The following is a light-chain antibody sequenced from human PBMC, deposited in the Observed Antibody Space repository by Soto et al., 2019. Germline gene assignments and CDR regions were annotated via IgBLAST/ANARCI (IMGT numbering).Light chain of an antibody. J-gene: IGKJ1*01. V-gene: IGKV3-20*01. Sequence: IVLTQSPGTLSLSPGERATLSCRASQSVSNNYLAWYQQKPGQAPRLLIYGASNRATGIPDRFSGSGSGTDFTLTISSLQPDDFATYYCQHYNSYSEAFGQETKVDIK. CDR3: QHYNSYSEA. CDR2: GAS. CDR1: QSVSNNY.